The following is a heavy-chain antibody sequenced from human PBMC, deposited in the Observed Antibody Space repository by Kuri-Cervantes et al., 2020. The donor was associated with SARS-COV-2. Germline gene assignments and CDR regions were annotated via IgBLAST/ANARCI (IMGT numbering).Heavy chain of an antibody. Sequence: ASVKVSCKASGYTFTSYGISWVRQAPGQGLEWMGWISAYNGNTNYAQKLQGRVTMPTDTSTSTAYMELRSLRSDDTAVYYCARNLGVLAFGELLDWGQGTLVTVSS. CDR1: GYTFTSYG. CDR3: ARNLGVLAFGELLD. D-gene: IGHD3-10*01. V-gene: IGHV1-18*01. J-gene: IGHJ4*02. CDR2: ISAYNGNT.